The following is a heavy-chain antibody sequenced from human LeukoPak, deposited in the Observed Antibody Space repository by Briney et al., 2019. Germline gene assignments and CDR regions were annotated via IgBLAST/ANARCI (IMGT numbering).Heavy chain of an antibody. CDR3: ASGRQEMATIPFDY. J-gene: IGHJ4*02. CDR2: ISSSSSYI. Sequence: GGSLRLSCAASGFTFSSYSMNWVRQAPGKGLEWVSSISSSSSYIYYADSVKGRFTISRDNAKNSLYLQMNSLRAEDTAVYYCASGRQEMATIPFDYWGQGTLVTVSS. CDR1: GFTFSSYS. D-gene: IGHD5-12*01. V-gene: IGHV3-21*01.